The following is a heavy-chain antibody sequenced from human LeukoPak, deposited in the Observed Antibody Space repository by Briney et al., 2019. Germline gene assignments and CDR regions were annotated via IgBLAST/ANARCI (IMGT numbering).Heavy chain of an antibody. CDR1: GFTFTNYN. J-gene: IGHJ4*02. Sequence: GGSLRLSCAASGFTFTNYNMNWVRQVPGKGLEWGSHIIGNGASTYYTDSVRGRFTISRDNAKNSLYLQMNSLRDEDTAVYFCARVDHSGSGSSDYWGQGTLVTVSS. CDR3: ARVDHSGSGSSDY. D-gene: IGHD3-10*01. CDR2: IIGNGAST. V-gene: IGHV3-48*02.